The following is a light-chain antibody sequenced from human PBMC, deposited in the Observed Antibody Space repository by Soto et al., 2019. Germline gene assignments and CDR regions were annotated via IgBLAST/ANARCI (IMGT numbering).Light chain of an antibody. CDR1: QSVSSNY. CDR3: QQYGRSPTLFT. V-gene: IGKV3-20*01. CDR2: GAS. J-gene: IGKJ3*01. Sequence: EVVLTQSPGTLSLSPGERATLSCRASQSVSSNYLAWYQQKPGQAPRLLIYGASSRAHGIPDRFSGSGYGTDFTLTISRLKPEDFAVYYCQQYGRSPTLFTFGPGTKVDV.